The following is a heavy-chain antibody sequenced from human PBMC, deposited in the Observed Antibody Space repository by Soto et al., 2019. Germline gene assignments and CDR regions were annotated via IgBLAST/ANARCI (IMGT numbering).Heavy chain of an antibody. CDR3: VSDRGYGHASVPYS. D-gene: IGHD5-18*01. J-gene: IGHJ4*02. CDR2: ISYDGSLQ. V-gene: IGHV3-30*03. Sequence: QAQLVESGGGVVQPGRALRLSCAASGFAFSSYGRHWVRQAPGRGLEWVAVISYDGSLQHYADSVKGRFTISRDNSKTMVVLQMSSLRAEDTAVYYCVSDRGYGHASVPYSWGQGTLVSVSS. CDR1: GFAFSSYG.